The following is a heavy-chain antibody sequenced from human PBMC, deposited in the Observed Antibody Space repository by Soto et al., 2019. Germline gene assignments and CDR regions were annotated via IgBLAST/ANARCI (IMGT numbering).Heavy chain of an antibody. CDR3: ARDEDV. CDR1: GSSSNIYQ. V-gene: IGHV1-3*04. Sequence: QVRLVQSGAEVKKPGASVKVSCKASGSSSNIYQIHWVRQAPGQGLEWMGWIHTANGETQYSQKFQDRVTITRDTSASTAYMEVSSLRSEATATYCCARDEDVWGQGTTVTVSS. CDR2: IHTANGET. J-gene: IGHJ6*02.